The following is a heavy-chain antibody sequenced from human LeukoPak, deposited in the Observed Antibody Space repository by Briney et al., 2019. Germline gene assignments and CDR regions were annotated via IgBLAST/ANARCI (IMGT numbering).Heavy chain of an antibody. CDR2: ISYDDSSK. CDR1: GFIFSNFG. J-gene: IGHJ3*02. Sequence: GGSLRLSCAASGFIFSNFGMHWVRQAPGKGLEWVAVISYDDSSKYYADSVKGRFTISRDNSKNTLYLQMNDLRAEDTAMYYCASWTHSGHEWQNGGAFDIWGQGTVVTVSA. V-gene: IGHV3-30*03. CDR3: ASWTHSGHEWQNGGAFDI. D-gene: IGHD5-12*01.